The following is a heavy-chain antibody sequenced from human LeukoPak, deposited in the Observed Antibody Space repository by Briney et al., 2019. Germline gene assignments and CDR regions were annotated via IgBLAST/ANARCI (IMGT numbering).Heavy chain of an antibody. D-gene: IGHD2-8*01. CDR2: IKQDGSEK. J-gene: IGHJ6*03. V-gene: IGHV3-7*01. Sequence: GGSLSLSCAASGFIFSDYWMTWVRQAPGKGLEWVANIKQDGSEKYYVDAVKGRFTVSRDNAKNSLSLQMQSLRAEDTAVYYCARDREMGYYHYYYMDVWGKGTTVTVSS. CDR3: ARDREMGYYHYYYMDV. CDR1: GFIFSDYW.